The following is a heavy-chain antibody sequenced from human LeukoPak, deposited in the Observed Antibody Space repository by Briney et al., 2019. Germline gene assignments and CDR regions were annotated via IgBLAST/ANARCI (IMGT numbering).Heavy chain of an antibody. D-gene: IGHD3-9*01. CDR2: INHSGST. CDR1: GGSFSGYY. CDR3: ARGEDSIRPFDY. J-gene: IGHJ4*02. V-gene: IGHV4-34*01. Sequence: SETLSLTCAVYGGSFSGYYWSWIRQPPGKGLEWIGEINHSGSTNYNPSLKSRVTISVDTSKSQFSLKLSSVTAADTAFYYCARGEDSIRPFDYWGQGTLVTVSS.